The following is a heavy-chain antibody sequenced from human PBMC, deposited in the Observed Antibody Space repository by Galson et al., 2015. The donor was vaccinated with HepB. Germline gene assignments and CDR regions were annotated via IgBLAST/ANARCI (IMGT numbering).Heavy chain of an antibody. D-gene: IGHD6-19*01. J-gene: IGHJ4*02. V-gene: IGHV4-39*01. Sequence: ETLSLTCTVSGGSISSGSYYWGWIRQPPGKGLEWIGSIYYTGGISHNPSLKSRVTASVDTFKNQFFLRLHSVTAADTAIYYCARLLSRQRQWRTYYFDYWAQGTLVTVSS. CDR2: IYYTGGI. CDR3: ARLLSRQRQWRTYYFDY. CDR1: GGSISSGSYY.